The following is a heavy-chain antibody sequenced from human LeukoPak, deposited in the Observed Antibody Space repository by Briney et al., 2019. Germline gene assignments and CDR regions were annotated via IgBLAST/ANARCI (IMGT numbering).Heavy chain of an antibody. CDR3: AREGGYIIGNWFDP. D-gene: IGHD5-18*01. Sequence: SSVKVSCKASGGTFSSYAISWVRQAPGQGLEWKGRIIPIFGTANYAQKFQGRVTITTDESTSTAYMELSSLRSEDTAVYYCAREGGYIIGNWFDPWGQGTLVTVSS. V-gene: IGHV1-69*05. CDR2: IIPIFGTA. CDR1: GGTFSSYA. J-gene: IGHJ5*02.